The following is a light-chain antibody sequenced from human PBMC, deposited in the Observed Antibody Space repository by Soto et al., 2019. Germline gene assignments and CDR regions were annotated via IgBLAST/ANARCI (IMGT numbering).Light chain of an antibody. J-gene: IGLJ3*02. CDR3: ATWDDSLNVHV. CDR1: SSDIGNYDF. V-gene: IGLV2-14*01. CDR2: EVS. Sequence: QSALTQPASVSGSPGQSITISCTGTSSDIGNYDFVSWYQQVPGTAPKAMIYEVSSRPSGVSNRFSGSKSGNTASLAISGLQSEDEADYYCATWDDSLNVHVLGGGTKLTVL.